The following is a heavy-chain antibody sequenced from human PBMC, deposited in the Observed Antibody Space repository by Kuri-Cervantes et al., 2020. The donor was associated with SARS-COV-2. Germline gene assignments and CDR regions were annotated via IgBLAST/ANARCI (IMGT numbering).Heavy chain of an antibody. J-gene: IGHJ4*02. CDR3: TVRLQPECVFDY. D-gene: IGHD3-10*01. CDR2: IRSNTNSHAT. V-gene: IGHV3-73*01. Sequence: GESLKISCVASGFVFSDSAINWVRQASGKGLEWVGRIRSNTNSHATSYAASVKGRFTISRDDSKHTAFLQMNGLKTEDSAVYYCTVRLQPECVFDYWGPGTLVTVSS. CDR1: GFVFSDSA.